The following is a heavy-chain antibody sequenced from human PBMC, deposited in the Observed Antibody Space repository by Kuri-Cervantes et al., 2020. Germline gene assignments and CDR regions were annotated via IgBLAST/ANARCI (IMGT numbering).Heavy chain of an antibody. CDR2: IYYSGST. J-gene: IGHJ6*02. D-gene: IGHD4-11*01. Sequence: SETLSLTCTVSGGSISSSSYYWGWIRQPPGKGLEWIGSIYYSGSTYYNPSLKSRVTISVDTSKNQFSLKLSSVTAADTAVYYCARGVTTAVYYYYGMDVWGQGTTVTVSS. CDR3: ARGVTTAVYYYYGMDV. V-gene: IGHV4-39*01. CDR1: GGSISSSSYY.